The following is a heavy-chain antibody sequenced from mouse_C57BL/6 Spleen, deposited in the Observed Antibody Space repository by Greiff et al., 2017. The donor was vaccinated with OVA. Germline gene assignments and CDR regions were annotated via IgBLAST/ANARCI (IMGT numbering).Heavy chain of an antibody. J-gene: IGHJ4*01. CDR2: IYPGDGDT. Sequence: QVQLQQSGPELVKPGASVQISCKASGYAFSSSWLNWVKQRPGKGLEWIGRIYPGDGDTNYNGTFKGKATLTADKSSSTAYMQLSSLKSEDSAVDFCARGVYYYYDVGAMDYWGQGTSVTVSS. V-gene: IGHV1-82*01. CDR3: ARGVYYYYDVGAMDY. D-gene: IGHD2-4*01. CDR1: GYAFSSSW.